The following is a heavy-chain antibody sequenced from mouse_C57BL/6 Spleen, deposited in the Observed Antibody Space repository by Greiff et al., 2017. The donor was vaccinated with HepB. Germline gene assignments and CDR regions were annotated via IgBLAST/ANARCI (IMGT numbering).Heavy chain of an antibody. CDR2: IHPNSGST. V-gene: IGHV1-64*01. CDR1: GYTFTSYW. CDR3: ASLDYYGSRGAGYYFDY. Sequence: QVQLQQPGAELVKPGASVKLSCKASGYTFTSYWMHWVKQRPGQGLEWIGMIHPNSGSTNYNEKFKSKATLTVDKSSSTAYMQLSSLTSEDSAVYYGASLDYYGSRGAGYYFDYWGQGTTLTVSS. D-gene: IGHD1-1*01. J-gene: IGHJ2*01.